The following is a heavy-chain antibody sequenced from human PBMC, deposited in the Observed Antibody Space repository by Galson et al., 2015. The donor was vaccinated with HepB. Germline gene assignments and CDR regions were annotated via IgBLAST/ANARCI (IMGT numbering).Heavy chain of an antibody. CDR2: IDPATGGT. Sequence: SVKVSCKASGYTFSVYYMHWVRQAPGQGLEWMGRIDPATGGTNYAQKFQGRVTMTRDTSISTAYMELSRLRSDDTAVYYCARGAAGTDCWGQGTLVTVSS. D-gene: IGHD1-1*01. J-gene: IGHJ4*02. CDR3: ARGAAGTDC. CDR1: GYTFSVYY. V-gene: IGHV1-2*06.